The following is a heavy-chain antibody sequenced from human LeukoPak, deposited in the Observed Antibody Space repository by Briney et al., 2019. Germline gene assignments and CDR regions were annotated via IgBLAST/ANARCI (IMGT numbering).Heavy chain of an antibody. CDR3: AKDGTMVRGVIIRYFDY. CDR1: GFTFSNYA. D-gene: IGHD3-10*01. Sequence: GGSLRLSCAASGFTFSNYAMSWVRQAPGKGLEWVSAISGSGGSTYYADSVKGRFTISRDNSKNTLYLQMNSLRAEDTAVYYCAKDGTMVRGVIIRYFDYWGQGTLVTVSS. CDR2: ISGSGGST. J-gene: IGHJ4*02. V-gene: IGHV3-23*01.